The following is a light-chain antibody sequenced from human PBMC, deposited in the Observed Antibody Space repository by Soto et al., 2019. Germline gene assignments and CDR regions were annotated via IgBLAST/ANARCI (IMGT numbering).Light chain of an antibody. V-gene: IGKV3D-15*01. J-gene: IGKJ1*01. CDR2: DAS. Sequence: EIVLTQSPATLSVSPGERVTLSCRASQSVSSNSAWYQQKVGQAPRLLIYDASNRATGIPARFSGSGSGTDFTLTISSLQSEDFAVYYCQQYNNWPWTFGQGTKVDI. CDR3: QQYNNWPWT. CDR1: QSVSSN.